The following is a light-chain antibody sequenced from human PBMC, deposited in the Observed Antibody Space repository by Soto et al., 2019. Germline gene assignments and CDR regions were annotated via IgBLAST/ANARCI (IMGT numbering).Light chain of an antibody. CDR2: ENN. CDR1: SSNIGSTY. Sequence: QSVVTQPPSVSAAPGRRVTISCSGSSSNIGSTYVSWYQQLPGTVPKLLMYENNKRPSGIPDRFSGSKSATSATLDITGLQTGDEADYYCGAWDDSVSAYVFGTGTKVTVL. J-gene: IGLJ1*01. V-gene: IGLV1-51*02. CDR3: GAWDDSVSAYV.